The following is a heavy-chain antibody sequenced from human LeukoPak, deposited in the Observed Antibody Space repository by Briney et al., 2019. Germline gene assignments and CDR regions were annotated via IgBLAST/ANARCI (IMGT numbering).Heavy chain of an antibody. J-gene: IGHJ4*02. CDR2: SRASDDTT. V-gene: IGHV3-23*01. Sequence: GGSLRLSCEVFGFIFSTSAMSWVRQAPGKGLEWVSGSRASDDTTYYVDSVKGRFTVSRDNSKNTLYLQMNSLRVKQTAVYYCRFYTSGSDYWGQGTLVTVSS. CDR1: GFIFSTSA. CDR3: RFYTSGSDY. D-gene: IGHD3-22*01.